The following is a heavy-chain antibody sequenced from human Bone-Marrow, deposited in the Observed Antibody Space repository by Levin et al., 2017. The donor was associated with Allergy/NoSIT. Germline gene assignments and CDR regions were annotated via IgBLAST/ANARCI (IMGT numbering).Heavy chain of an antibody. CDR3: ARDLVGGYSHGNYYYGMDV. CDR1: AFTFSTYG. V-gene: IGHV3-33*01. D-gene: IGHD5-18*01. J-gene: IGHJ6*02. CDR2: IWYDESLK. Sequence: GESLKISCSASAFTFSTYGMHWVRQAPGRGLEWVALIWYDESLKYYADSVKGRFTISRDNSKKTLYLDMNSLRSDDSAVYYCARDLVGGYSHGNYYYGMDVWGQGTTVIVSS.